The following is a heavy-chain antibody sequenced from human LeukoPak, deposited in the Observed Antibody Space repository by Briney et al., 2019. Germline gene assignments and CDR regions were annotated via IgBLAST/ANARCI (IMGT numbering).Heavy chain of an antibody. V-gene: IGHV5-10-1*01. CDR3: ATLDTATLNAFDI. CDR2: IDPSDSYT. D-gene: IGHD5-18*01. J-gene: IGHJ3*02. Sequence: GESLRISCKGSGYSFTSYWISWGRQMPGKGLEWMGRIDPSDSYTNYSPSFQGHATISADKSISTAYLQWSSLKASDTAMYYCATLDTATLNAFDIWGQGTMVTVSS. CDR1: GYSFTSYW.